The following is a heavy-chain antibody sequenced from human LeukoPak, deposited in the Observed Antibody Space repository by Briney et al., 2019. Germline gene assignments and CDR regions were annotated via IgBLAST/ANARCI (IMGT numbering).Heavy chain of an antibody. CDR2: ISAYNGNT. Sequence: ASVKVSCTASGYTFTGYYLHWVRQAPGQGLEWMGWISAYNGNTNYAQKLRGRVTMTTDTSTSTAYMELRSLRSDDTAVYYCAAGRGFGELLNYWGQGTLVTVSS. CDR1: GYTFTGYY. D-gene: IGHD3-10*01. J-gene: IGHJ4*02. V-gene: IGHV1-18*04. CDR3: AAGRGFGELLNY.